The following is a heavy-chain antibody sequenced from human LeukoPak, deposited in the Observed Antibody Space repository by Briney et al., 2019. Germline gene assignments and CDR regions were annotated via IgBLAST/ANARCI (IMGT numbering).Heavy chain of an antibody. V-gene: IGHV3-30*18. CDR2: ISYDGSNK. J-gene: IGHJ4*02. CDR3: AKDQLRYSSGWYVHPIDY. CDR1: GFTFSSYG. D-gene: IGHD6-19*01. Sequence: PGRSLRLSSAASGFTFSSYGMHWVRQAPGKGLEWVAVISYDGSNKYYADSVKGRFTISRDNSKNMLYLQMNSLRAEDTAVYYCAKDQLRYSSGWYVHPIDYWGQGTLVTVSS.